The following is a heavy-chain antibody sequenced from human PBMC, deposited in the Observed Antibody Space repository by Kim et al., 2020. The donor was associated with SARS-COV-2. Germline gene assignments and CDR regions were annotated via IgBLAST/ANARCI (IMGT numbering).Heavy chain of an antibody. CDR2: INAGNGDR. J-gene: IGHJ4*02. V-gene: IGHV1-3*01. CDR3: ALPPAVTDNGGDY. Sequence: ASVKVSCKASGYTFTTYTIHWVRQAPGQTLEWMGWINAGNGDRQYSQKFQHRVSITRDTCATTAYMELSSLRSEDTAVYYCALPPAVTDNGGDYWGQGTLVTVSS. D-gene: IGHD4-4*01. CDR1: GYTFTTYT.